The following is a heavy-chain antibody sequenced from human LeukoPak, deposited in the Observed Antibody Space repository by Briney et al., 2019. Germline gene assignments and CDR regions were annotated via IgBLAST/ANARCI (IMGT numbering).Heavy chain of an antibody. CDR1: GYTFTSYG. J-gene: IGHJ5*02. D-gene: IGHD5-12*01. V-gene: IGHV1-69*04. Sequence: SVKVACKASGYTFTSYGISWVRQAPGQGLEWMGRIIPILGIANYAQKFQGRVTITADKSTSTAYMELSSLRSEDTAVYYCARAHSGYVGSWFDPWGQGTLVTVSS. CDR3: ARAHSGYVGSWFDP. CDR2: IIPILGIA.